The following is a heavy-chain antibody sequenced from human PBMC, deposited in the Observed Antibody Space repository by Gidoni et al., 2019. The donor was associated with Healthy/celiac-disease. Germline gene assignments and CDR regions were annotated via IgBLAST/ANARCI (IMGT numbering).Heavy chain of an antibody. Sequence: EVQLLESGGCLVQPGGSLRLSCAAAGFTFSSYAMSWVRQAPGKGLEWVSAISGSGGSTYYADSVKGRFTISRDNSKNTLYLQMNSLRAEDTAVYYCAKDQVVPAASFDYWGQGTLVTISS. CDR2: ISGSGGST. CDR3: AKDQVVPAASFDY. CDR1: GFTFSSYA. V-gene: IGHV3-23*01. J-gene: IGHJ4*02. D-gene: IGHD2-2*01.